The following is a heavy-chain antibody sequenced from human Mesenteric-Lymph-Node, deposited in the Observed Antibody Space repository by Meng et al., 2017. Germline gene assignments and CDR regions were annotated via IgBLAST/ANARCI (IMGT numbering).Heavy chain of an antibody. Sequence: ASVKVSCKASGYTFTAYFIHWVRQAPGQRLEWMAWINPANGNAKYSQNFQGRVTLTRDTSASTAYMELSSLRSEDTGVYFCARGDSRGSLDNWGQGALVTCYS. J-gene: IGHJ4*02. V-gene: IGHV1-3*01. CDR1: GYTFTAYF. CDR2: INPANGNA. D-gene: IGHD3-10*01. CDR3: ARGDSRGSLDN.